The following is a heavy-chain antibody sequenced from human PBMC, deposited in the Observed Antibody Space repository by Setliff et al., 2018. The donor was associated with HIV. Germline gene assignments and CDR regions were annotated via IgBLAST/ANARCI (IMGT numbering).Heavy chain of an antibody. CDR1: GNSSVANYF. Sequence: SSETLSLTCTILGNSSVANYFWGWIRAPADKGLEWIGHIAASGDPNYNTSLKSRLSMSVHTSKNQFSLSLTSVSAADTAVYFCVRGRIDTHWDYFKEYFFNYIDVWGQGTTVTV. J-gene: IGHJ6*03. CDR3: VRGRIDTHWDYFKEYFFNYIDV. V-gene: IGHV4-4*07. CDR2: IAASGDP. D-gene: IGHD3-3*01.